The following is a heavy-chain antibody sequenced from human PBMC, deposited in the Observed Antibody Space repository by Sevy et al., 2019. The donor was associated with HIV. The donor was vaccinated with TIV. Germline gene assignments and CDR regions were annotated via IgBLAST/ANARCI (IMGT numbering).Heavy chain of an antibody. CDR3: ATDIVVGRDY. Sequence: ASVKVSCKVSGYTLSKLSMHWVRQAPGKGLEGMGGFHEDGESMYAQKFQGRVTMTEDTSTDTAYMELSSLRSEDTDVYYCATDIVVGRDYWGQGTLVTVSS. J-gene: IGHJ4*02. CDR1: GYTLSKLS. V-gene: IGHV1-24*01. CDR2: FHEDGES. D-gene: IGHD2-2*01.